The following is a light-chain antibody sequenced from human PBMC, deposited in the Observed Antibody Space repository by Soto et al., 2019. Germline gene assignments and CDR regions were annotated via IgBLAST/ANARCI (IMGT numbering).Light chain of an antibody. J-gene: IGKJ5*01. V-gene: IGKV3-15*01. Sequence: EIVMTQSPATLSVSPWERATLSCRASQSVSSNLAWYQQKPGQAPRLLIYGASTRATGIPAKFSGGGSGTEFTLTISSLQSEDFATYYCQQRSNWPITFGQGTRLEIK. CDR1: QSVSSN. CDR2: GAS. CDR3: QQRSNWPIT.